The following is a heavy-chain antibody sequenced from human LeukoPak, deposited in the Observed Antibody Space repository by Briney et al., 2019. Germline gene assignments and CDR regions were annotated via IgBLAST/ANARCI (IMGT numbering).Heavy chain of an antibody. V-gene: IGHV4-30-4*01. CDR3: ARAPSPDYDFWGPHAFDT. D-gene: IGHD3-3*01. CDR2: IYYSGST. CDR1: GGSISSGDYY. Sequence: KPSQTLSLTCTVSGGSISSGDYYWSWIRQPPGKGLEWNGYIYYSGSTYYNPSLKSRVTISVDTSKNQFSLKLSSVTAADTAVYYCARAPSPDYDFWGPHAFDTWGQGTMVTVSS. J-gene: IGHJ3*02.